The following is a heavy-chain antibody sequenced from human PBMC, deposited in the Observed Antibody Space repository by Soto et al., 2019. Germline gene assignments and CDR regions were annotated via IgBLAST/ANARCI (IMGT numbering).Heavy chain of an antibody. CDR2: SIPIFGTA. D-gene: IGHD3-22*01. J-gene: IGHJ3*02. Sequence: QVQLVQSGAEVQKPGSSVKVSCKASGGTFSSYAISWVRQAPGQGLEWMGGSIPIFGTANYAQKFQGRVTITADESPRTAYMELSRLRCEDMAVYYCARVPDYYDSSGYPRAFDIWGQGTMLTVSS. V-gene: IGHV1-69*01. CDR3: ARVPDYYDSSGYPRAFDI. CDR1: GGTFSSYA.